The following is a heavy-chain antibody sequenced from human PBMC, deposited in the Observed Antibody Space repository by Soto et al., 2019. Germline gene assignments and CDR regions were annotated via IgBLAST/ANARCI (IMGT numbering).Heavy chain of an antibody. V-gene: IGHV1-2*04. CDR3: AREAVVAADNYYYYYGMDV. D-gene: IGHD2-15*01. J-gene: IGHJ6*02. CDR2: INPNSGGT. CDR1: GYTFTGDY. Sequence: ASVKGSCKASGYTFTGDYMHWVRQAPGQGLEWMGWINPNSGGTNYAQKFQGWVTMTRDTSISTAYMELSRLRSDDTAVYYCAREAVVAADNYYYYYGMDVWGQGTTVTVSS.